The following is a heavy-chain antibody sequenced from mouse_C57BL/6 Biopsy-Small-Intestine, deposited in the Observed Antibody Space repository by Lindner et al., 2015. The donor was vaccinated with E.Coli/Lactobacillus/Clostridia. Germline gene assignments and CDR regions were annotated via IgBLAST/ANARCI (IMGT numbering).Heavy chain of an antibody. D-gene: IGHD1-1*01. CDR3: AREFITTLGYYFDY. Sequence: VQLQESGADLVKPGAPVKLSCTAFGFNIRDYYIHWVKQKTDQGLEWIGRIDPGDGESKYAPKFQDKATITADTSSNTAYLQLSSLTSEASAVYYCAREFITTLGYYFDYWGHGTTLTVSS. CDR1: GFNIRDYY. J-gene: IGHJ2*01. CDR2: IDPGDGES. V-gene: IGHV14-2*01.